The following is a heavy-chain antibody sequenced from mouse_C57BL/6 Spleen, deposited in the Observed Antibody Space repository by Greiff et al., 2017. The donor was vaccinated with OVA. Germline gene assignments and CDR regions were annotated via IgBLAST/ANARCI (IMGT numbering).Heavy chain of an antibody. V-gene: IGHV1-26*01. D-gene: IGHD3-2*02. CDR1: GYTFTDYY. CDR3: VRESSGYVNYAMDY. CDR2: INPNNGGT. Sequence: EVQLQQSGPELVKPGASVKISCKASGYTFTDYYMNWVKQSHGKSLEWIGDINPNNGGTSYNQKFKGKATLTVDKSSSTAYMERRSLTSEDSPVYYCVRESSGYVNYAMDYWGQGTSDTVSS. J-gene: IGHJ4*01.